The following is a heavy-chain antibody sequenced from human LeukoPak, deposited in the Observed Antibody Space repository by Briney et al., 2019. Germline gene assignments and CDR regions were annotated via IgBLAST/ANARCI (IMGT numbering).Heavy chain of an antibody. D-gene: IGHD2-2*01. CDR1: GYTFTGYY. J-gene: IGHJ3*02. Sequence: GASVKVSCKASGYTFTGYYMHWVRQAPGQGLEWMGWINPNSGGTNYAQKFQGRVTMTRDTSISTAYMELSRLRSDDTAVYYCARNERLVVPVDDAFDIWGQGTMVTVSS. V-gene: IGHV1-2*02. CDR2: INPNSGGT. CDR3: ARNERLVVPVDDAFDI.